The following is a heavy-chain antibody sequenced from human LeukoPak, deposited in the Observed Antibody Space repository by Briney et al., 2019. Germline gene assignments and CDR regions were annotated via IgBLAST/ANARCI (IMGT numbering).Heavy chain of an antibody. Sequence: GGSLRLSCAASGFTFSDYYMSWIRQAPGKGLEWVSYISSSGSTIYYADSVKGRFTISRDNAKNSLYLQMNSLRAEDTAVYYCASRLAVANYYYYYMDVWGKGTTVTVSS. CDR3: ASRLAVANYYYYYMDV. J-gene: IGHJ6*03. V-gene: IGHV3-11*04. CDR2: ISSSGSTI. CDR1: GFTFSDYY. D-gene: IGHD6-19*01.